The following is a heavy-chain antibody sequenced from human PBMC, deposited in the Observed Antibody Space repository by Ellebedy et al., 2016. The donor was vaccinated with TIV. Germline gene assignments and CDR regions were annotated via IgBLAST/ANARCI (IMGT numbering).Heavy chain of an antibody. D-gene: IGHD3-22*01. CDR3: ARGGAMIVAPSVLAPDAFDI. Sequence: SVKVSCXASGGTFSSYAISWVRQAPRQGLEWMGGIIPIFGTANYAQKFQGRVTITADESTSTAYMELSSLRSEDTAVYYCARGGAMIVAPSVLAPDAFDIWGQGTMSPSLQ. CDR1: GGTFSSYA. V-gene: IGHV1-69*13. J-gene: IGHJ3*02. CDR2: IIPIFGTA.